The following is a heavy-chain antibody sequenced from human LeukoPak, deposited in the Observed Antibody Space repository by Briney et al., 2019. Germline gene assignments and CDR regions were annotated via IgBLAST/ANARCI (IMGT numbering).Heavy chain of an antibody. CDR3: AREGYYGSGSYYNRDTDFDY. J-gene: IGHJ4*02. CDR2: IIPILGIA. CDR1: GGTFSSYA. D-gene: IGHD3-10*01. V-gene: IGHV1-69*04. Sequence: ASVKVSCKASGGTFSSYAISWVRQAPGQGLEWMGRIIPILGIANYAQKFQGRVTITADKSTSTAYMELSSLRSEDTAVYYCAREGYYGSGSYYNRDTDFDYWGQGTLVTVSS.